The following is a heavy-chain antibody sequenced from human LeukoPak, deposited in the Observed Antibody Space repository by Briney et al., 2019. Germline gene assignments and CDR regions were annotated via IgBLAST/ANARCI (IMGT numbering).Heavy chain of an antibody. CDR1: GGSISSSSYY. V-gene: IGHV4-39*07. J-gene: IGHJ5*02. Sequence: SETLSLTCTVSGGSISSSSYYWGWIRQPPGKGLEWIGSIYYSGSTYYNPSLKSRVTISVDTSKNQFSLKLSSVTAADTAVYYCARDQYGDSMWFDPWGQGTLVTVSS. CDR2: IYYSGST. CDR3: ARDQYGDSMWFDP. D-gene: IGHD4-17*01.